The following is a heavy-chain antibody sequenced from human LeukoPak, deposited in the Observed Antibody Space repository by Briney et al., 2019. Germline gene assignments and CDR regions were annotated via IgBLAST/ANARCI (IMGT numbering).Heavy chain of an antibody. CDR2: IYYSGST. V-gene: IGHV4-59*11. D-gene: IGHD6-13*01. Sequence: SETLSLTCTVSGGSISSHYWSWIRQPPGKGLEWIGYIYYSGSTNYNLSLKSRVTISVDTSKNQFSLKLSSVTAADTAVYYCARDVYSSSWYGYYYYYMDVWGKGTTVTVSS. CDR3: ARDVYSSSWYGYYYYYMDV. CDR1: GGSISSHY. J-gene: IGHJ6*03.